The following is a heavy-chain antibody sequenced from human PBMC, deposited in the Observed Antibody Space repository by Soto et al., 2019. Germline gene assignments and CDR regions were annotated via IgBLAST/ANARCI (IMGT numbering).Heavy chain of an antibody. CDR3: ARGLRYYDILSGGMDV. Sequence: PSETLSLTCTVSGGSISSYYWSWIRQPPGKGLEWIGYIYYSGSTNYNPSLKSRVTISVDTSKNQFSLKLSSVTAADTAVYYCARGLRYYDILSGGMDVWGQGTTVTVSS. V-gene: IGHV4-59*01. J-gene: IGHJ6*02. CDR1: GGSISSYY. CDR2: IYYSGST. D-gene: IGHD3-9*01.